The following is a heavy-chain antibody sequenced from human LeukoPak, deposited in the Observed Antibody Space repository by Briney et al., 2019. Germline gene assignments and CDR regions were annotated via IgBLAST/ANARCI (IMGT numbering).Heavy chain of an antibody. CDR1: GGTFSSYA. CDR2: IIPILGIA. J-gene: IGHJ4*02. V-gene: IGHV1-69*04. D-gene: IGHD3-22*01. CDR3: ARSLEVGSGYESN. Sequence: ASVKVSCEASGGTFSSYAISWVRQAPGQGLEWMGRIIPILGIANYAQKFQGRVTITADKSTSTAYMELSSLRSEDTAVYYCARSLEVGSGYESNWGQGTLVTVSS.